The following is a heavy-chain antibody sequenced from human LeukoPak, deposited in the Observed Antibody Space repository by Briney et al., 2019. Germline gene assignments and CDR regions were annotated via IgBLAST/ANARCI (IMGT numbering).Heavy chain of an antibody. J-gene: IGHJ3*02. CDR1: GFTFSSYA. V-gene: IGHV3-23*01. CDR2: ISGSGGST. Sequence: AGGSLRLSCAASGFTFSSYAMSWVRQAPGKGLEWVSAISGSGGSTYYADSVKGRFTISRDNSRNTLYLQMNSLRAEDTAVYYCARALNGFYIWGPGTLVTVSS. CDR3: ARALNGFYI.